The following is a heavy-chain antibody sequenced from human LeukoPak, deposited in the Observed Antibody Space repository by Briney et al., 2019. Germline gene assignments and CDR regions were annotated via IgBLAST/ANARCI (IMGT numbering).Heavy chain of an antibody. Sequence: PSETLSLTCTVSGGSISSHYWSWIRQPPGKGLEWIGYIYYSGSTNYNPSLKSRVTISVDTSKNQFSLELSSVTAADTAVYYCAREDMDVWGKGTTVTVSS. CDR1: GGSISSHY. J-gene: IGHJ6*03. V-gene: IGHV4-59*11. CDR2: IYYSGST. CDR3: AREDMDV.